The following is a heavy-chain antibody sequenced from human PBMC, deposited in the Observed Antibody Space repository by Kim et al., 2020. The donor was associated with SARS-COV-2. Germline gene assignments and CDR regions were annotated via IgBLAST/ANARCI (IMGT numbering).Heavy chain of an antibody. CDR2: VDPNSGDT. D-gene: IGHD3-10*01. V-gene: IGHV1-2*05. CDR3: ARDGFMRGVVILEDP. J-gene: IGHJ5*02. CDR1: GYPFTGRY. Sequence: ASVKVSCKTSGYPFTGRYLHWVRQAPGQGLEWVGRVDPNSGDTDYEEKFQGRVTMTTDTSIATGYMELRSLRSDDTGTYYCARDGFMRGVVILEDPWGQG.